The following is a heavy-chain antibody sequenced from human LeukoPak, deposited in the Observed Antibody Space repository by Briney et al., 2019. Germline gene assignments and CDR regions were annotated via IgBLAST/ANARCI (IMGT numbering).Heavy chain of an antibody. CDR2: IKEDGSEK. CDR1: GFSFSRYW. V-gene: IGHV3-7*01. Sequence: GGSLRLSCAASGFSFSRYWMSWVRQAPGKGREWVANIKEDGSEKYPVDSVKGRFTVTRDNAENSLYLQMHGLRDEDSAVYYCARAPEFGTVDYWGQGTLVTVSS. D-gene: IGHD1-1*01. J-gene: IGHJ4*02. CDR3: ARAPEFGTVDY.